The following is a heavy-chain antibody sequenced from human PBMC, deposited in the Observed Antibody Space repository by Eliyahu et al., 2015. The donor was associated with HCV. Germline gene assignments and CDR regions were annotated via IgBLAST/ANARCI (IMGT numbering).Heavy chain of an antibody. CDR3: ARVRYYGSGSYHFDY. CDR1: XFPVSXNY. J-gene: IGHJ4*02. Sequence: EVQLXESGGGLIQPGGSLRLSCAASXFPVSXNYMXWVRQAPGKGLEWVSVIYSGGSKYYADSVKGRFTISRDNSKNTLYLQMNSLRAEDTAVYYCARVRYYGSGSYHFDYWGQGTLVTVSS. V-gene: IGHV3-53*01. D-gene: IGHD3-10*01. CDR2: IYSGGSK.